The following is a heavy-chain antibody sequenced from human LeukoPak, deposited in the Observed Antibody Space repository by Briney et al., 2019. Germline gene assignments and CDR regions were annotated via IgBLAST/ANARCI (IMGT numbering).Heavy chain of an antibody. Sequence: ASVKVSCKASGYTFTSYAMNWVRQAPGQGLEWMGRINTNTGSPTYAQGFTGRFVFSLDTSVSTAYLQISSLKAEDTAVYYCARVSDSGYDCADYWGQGTLVTVSS. J-gene: IGHJ4*02. CDR2: INTNTGSP. CDR3: ARVSDSGYDCADY. CDR1: GYTFTSYA. V-gene: IGHV7-4-1*02. D-gene: IGHD5-12*01.